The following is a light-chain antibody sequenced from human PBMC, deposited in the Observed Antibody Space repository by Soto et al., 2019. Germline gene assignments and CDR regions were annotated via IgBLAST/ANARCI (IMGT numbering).Light chain of an antibody. CDR1: QSVDNN. V-gene: IGKV3-11*01. CDR2: EAS. Sequence: EIVLTQSPATLSWSPGERAILSCRASQSVDNNLAWYQQKPGQASGLLIYEASTRATGIPARFSGSGSGTHFTLAISSLEPEDFAVYYCQQHSPCAFTVGGGPKVEIK. J-gene: IGKJ4*01. CDR3: QQHSPCAFT.